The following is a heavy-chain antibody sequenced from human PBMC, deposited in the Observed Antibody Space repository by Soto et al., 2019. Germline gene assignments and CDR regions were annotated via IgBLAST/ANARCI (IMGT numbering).Heavy chain of an antibody. Sequence: QVQLVESGGGVVQPGRSLRLSCAASGFTFRSYAMHWVRQAPGKGLECVAVIAYDGSNKFYRDYVRGRFTISRDNSENTLYLQINRLRYEDTAVYYGARGDREDIAVVIGVRPGEYGVDVWGQGTTVTVSS. CDR3: ARGDREDIAVVIGVRPGEYGVDV. CDR1: GFTFRSYA. J-gene: IGHJ6*02. V-gene: IGHV3-30-3*01. D-gene: IGHD2-15*01. CDR2: IAYDGSNK.